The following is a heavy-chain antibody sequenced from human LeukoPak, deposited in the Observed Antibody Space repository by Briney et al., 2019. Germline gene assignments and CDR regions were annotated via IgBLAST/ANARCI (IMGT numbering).Heavy chain of an antibody. CDR1: GFTVSSNY. D-gene: IGHD3-10*01. CDR2: IDSGSNT. J-gene: IGHJ6*02. CDR3: AREMSAGSYFSYGMDV. V-gene: IGHV3-66*01. Sequence: GGSLRLSCAVSGFTVSSNYMSWVRQAPGKGLEWVSIIDSGSNTYYGDSVKGRFTISRDYSKNTLYLQMNSLRADDTAIYYCAREMSAGSYFSYGMDVWGQGTTVIVSS.